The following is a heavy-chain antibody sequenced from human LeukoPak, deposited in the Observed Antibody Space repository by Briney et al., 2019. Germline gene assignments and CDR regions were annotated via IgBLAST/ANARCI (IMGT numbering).Heavy chain of an antibody. CDR3: ARVTRPREYYYYVDV. Sequence: SETLSLTCTVSGGSISSYYWSWIRQPAGKGLEWIGRIYTSGSTNYNPSLKSRITMSVDTSKNQFSLQLSSVTAADTAVYYCARVTRPREYYYYVDVWGKGTTVTVSS. V-gene: IGHV4-4*07. J-gene: IGHJ6*03. CDR1: GGSISSYY. CDR2: IYTSGST. D-gene: IGHD5-24*01.